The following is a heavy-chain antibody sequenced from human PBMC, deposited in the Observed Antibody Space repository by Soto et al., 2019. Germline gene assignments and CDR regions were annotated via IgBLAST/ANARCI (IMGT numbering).Heavy chain of an antibody. D-gene: IGHD4-17*01. CDR1: GGTFSSYT. J-gene: IGHJ5*02. Sequence: QVQLVQSGAEVKKPGSSVKVSCKASGGTFSSYTISWVRQAPGQGLEWMGRIIPILGIANYAQKFQGRVTIPEDKSTSTAYMELSSLRSEATAVYYCASTSATVTSNWFDPWGQGTLVTVSS. CDR3: ASTSATVTSNWFDP. V-gene: IGHV1-69*02. CDR2: IIPILGIA.